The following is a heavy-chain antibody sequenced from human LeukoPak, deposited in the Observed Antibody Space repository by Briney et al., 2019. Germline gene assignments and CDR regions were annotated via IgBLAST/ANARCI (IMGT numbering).Heavy chain of an antibody. J-gene: IGHJ6*03. Sequence: SETLSLTCTVSGYSISSGYYWGWIRQPPGKGLEWTGSIDHSGSTYYNPSLKSRITISVDTSKNQFSLKLSSVTAADTAVYYCARGVSIAARRRVYYYYYMDVWGKGTTVTVSS. CDR3: ARGVSIAARRRVYYYYYMDV. D-gene: IGHD6-6*01. CDR1: GYSISSGYY. V-gene: IGHV4-38-2*02. CDR2: IDHSGST.